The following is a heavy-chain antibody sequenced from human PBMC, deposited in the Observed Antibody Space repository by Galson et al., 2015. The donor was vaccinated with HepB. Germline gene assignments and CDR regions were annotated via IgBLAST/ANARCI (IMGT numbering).Heavy chain of an antibody. CDR3: ARVGWLQPLFDY. J-gene: IGHJ4*02. CDR2: INPYNGKT. Sequence: SVKVSCKASGYTFTSYGISWVRQAPGQGLEWMGWINPYNGKTNFAQKLQGRVTMTTDTSTSTVYMELRSLRSDDTAVYYCARVGWLQPLFDYWGQGTLVTVSS. V-gene: IGHV1-18*01. D-gene: IGHD5-24*01. CDR1: GYTFTSYG.